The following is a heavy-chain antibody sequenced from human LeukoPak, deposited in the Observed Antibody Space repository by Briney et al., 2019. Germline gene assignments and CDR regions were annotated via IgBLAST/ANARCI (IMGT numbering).Heavy chain of an antibody. CDR1: GFTFSSYG. J-gene: IGHJ4*02. Sequence: GGSLRLSCAASGFTFSSYGMHWVRQAPGKGLEWVAVISYDGSNKYYADSVKGRFTISRDNSKNTLYLQMNSLRAEDTAVYYCATYQLLWFGESSSFDYWGQGTLVTVSS. CDR2: ISYDGSNK. CDR3: ATYQLLWFGESSSFDY. D-gene: IGHD3-10*01. V-gene: IGHV3-30*03.